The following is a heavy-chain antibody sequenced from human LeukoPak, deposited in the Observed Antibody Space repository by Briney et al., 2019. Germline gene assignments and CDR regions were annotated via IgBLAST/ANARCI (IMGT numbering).Heavy chain of an antibody. CDR1: GFTFSSYA. J-gene: IGHJ6*02. CDR2: VTYSSAPT. CDR3: AKGLQRTPYYYYGMDV. V-gene: IGHV3-23*01. D-gene: IGHD2-2*01. Sequence: GGSLRLSCAASGFTFSSYAMSWVRQAPGKGLEWVSAVTYSSAPTYYADSVKGRFTISRDTPKNTLYLQMNSLRVGDTAVYYCAKGLQRTPYYYYGMDVWGQGTTVTVSS.